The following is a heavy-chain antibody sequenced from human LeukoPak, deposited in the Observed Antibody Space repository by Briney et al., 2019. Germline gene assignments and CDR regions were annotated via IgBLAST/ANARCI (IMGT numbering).Heavy chain of an antibody. J-gene: IGHJ4*02. CDR3: ARNQPAVVAAAGTFDY. CDR2: IYYSGST. D-gene: IGHD6-13*01. V-gene: IGHV4-39*01. CDR1: GGSISSSSYY. Sequence: PSETLSLTCTVSGGSISSSSYYWGWIRQPPGKGLEWIGSIYYSGSTYYNPSLKSRVTISVDTSKNQFSLKLSSVTAADTAVYYCARNQPAVVAAAGTFDYWGQGTLVTVSS.